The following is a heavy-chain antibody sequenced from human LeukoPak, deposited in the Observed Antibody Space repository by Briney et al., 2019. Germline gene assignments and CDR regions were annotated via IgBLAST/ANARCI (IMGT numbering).Heavy chain of an antibody. CDR2: INHSGST. Sequence: SETLSLTCAVYGGSFSGYYWSWVRQAPGKGREGSGEINHSGSTNYNPSLKSRVTISVDTSKNQLSLKLSSVTAADTAVYYCARGVAIGVVYIDYWGQGILVTVSS. CDR1: GGSFSGYY. CDR3: ARGVAIGVVYIDY. V-gene: IGHV4-34*01. D-gene: IGHD3-3*01. J-gene: IGHJ4*02.